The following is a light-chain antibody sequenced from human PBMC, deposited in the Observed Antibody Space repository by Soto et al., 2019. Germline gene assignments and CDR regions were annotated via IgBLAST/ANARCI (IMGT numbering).Light chain of an antibody. CDR2: RAS. J-gene: IGKJ1*01. CDR1: HNVLDSGDNQNY. V-gene: IGKV4-1*01. CDR3: RHYSGHSQA. Sequence: VMRNSKQYHAVSLGERATISCKSSHNVLDSGDNQNYLAWYQQKPGQAPKLLIYRASTREGGVPARCRGSGSGTDFTLAISSLQSEDVAAYYSRHYSGHSQAFGQGTK.